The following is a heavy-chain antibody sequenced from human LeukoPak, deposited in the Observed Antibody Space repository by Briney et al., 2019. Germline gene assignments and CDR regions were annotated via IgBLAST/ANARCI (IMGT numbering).Heavy chain of an antibody. CDR1: GGSISSYY. Sequence: PSETLSLTCTVSGGSISSYYWSWIRQPPGKGLEWIGYIYYSGSTNYNPSLKSRVTISVDTSKNQFSLKLSSVTAADTAVYYCAREYYYYGMDVWGQGTTVTVSS. CDR3: AREYYYYGMDV. J-gene: IGHJ6*02. V-gene: IGHV4-59*01. CDR2: IYYSGST.